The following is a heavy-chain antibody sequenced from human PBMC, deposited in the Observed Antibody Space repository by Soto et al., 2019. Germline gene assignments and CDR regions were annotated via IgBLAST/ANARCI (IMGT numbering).Heavy chain of an antibody. CDR2: ITSSSGHI. D-gene: IGHD3-10*01. J-gene: IGHJ6*02. CDR1: GVTLTTYT. V-gene: IGHV3-21*01. CDR3: VRERGLSSFYGMDV. Sequence: LRLSCEASGVTLTTYTMNWVRQASGKGLEWVSSITSSSGHIYYADSVKGRFTISRDNARNSLYLQMNSLGAEDTAVYYCVRERGLSSFYGMDVWGQGTTVTVSS.